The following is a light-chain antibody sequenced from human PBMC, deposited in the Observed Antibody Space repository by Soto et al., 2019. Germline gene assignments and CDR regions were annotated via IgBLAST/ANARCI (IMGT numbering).Light chain of an antibody. CDR3: QHRSNWPAT. CDR2: EGS. J-gene: IGKJ2*01. Sequence: EIVLTQSPATLSLSPGERATLSGRASQSVNNYLAWYQQEPGQAPRLLIYEGSKRATDNPARFSGSGYGTDFPPTISSLEPEDSAVYSCQHRSNWPATFGQGTKVEI. CDR1: QSVNNY. V-gene: IGKV3-11*01.